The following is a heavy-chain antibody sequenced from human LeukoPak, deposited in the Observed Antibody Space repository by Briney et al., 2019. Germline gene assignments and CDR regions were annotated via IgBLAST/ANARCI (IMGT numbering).Heavy chain of an antibody. CDR3: ARGGDYYDSSGYPHWFDP. Sequence: SVKVSCKASGGSFSGYAIHWVRQAPGQGLEWMGGVIPMLGTTNYAQKFQGRVTITADESTSTAYMELSSLRSEDTAVYYCARGGDYYDSSGYPHWFDPWGQGTLVTVSS. CDR1: GGSFSGYA. D-gene: IGHD3-22*01. J-gene: IGHJ5*02. CDR2: VIPMLGTT. V-gene: IGHV1-69*13.